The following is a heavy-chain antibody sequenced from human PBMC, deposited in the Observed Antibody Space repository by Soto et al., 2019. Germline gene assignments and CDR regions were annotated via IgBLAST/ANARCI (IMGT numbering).Heavy chain of an antibody. CDR1: GFIFSRDG. V-gene: IGHV3-30*18. D-gene: IGHD3-9*01. J-gene: IGHJ4*02. CDR3: AKPKGADISFDS. CDR2: ISYHGSDI. Sequence: VQLVESGGGVVQPGTSLTLSCAASGFIFSRDGMHWVRQAPGKGLEWVAVISYHGSDIYYADSVKGRFTISRDNSKNTVYLQMNSLRPEDTALYYCAKPKGADISFDSWGQGTLVTVSS.